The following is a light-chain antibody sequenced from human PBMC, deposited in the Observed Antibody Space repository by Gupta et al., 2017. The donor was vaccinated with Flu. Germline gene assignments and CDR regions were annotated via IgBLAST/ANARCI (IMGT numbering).Light chain of an antibody. Sequence: ARVTITCRASQVISSYLAWYQQKPGKAPKLLIYAASTLQSGVPSRFSGSGSGTDFTLTIRCLQSEDFATYYCQQYYSYLLITFGQGTRLEIK. CDR2: AAS. V-gene: IGKV1-8*01. J-gene: IGKJ5*01. CDR1: QVISSY. CDR3: QQYYSYLLIT.